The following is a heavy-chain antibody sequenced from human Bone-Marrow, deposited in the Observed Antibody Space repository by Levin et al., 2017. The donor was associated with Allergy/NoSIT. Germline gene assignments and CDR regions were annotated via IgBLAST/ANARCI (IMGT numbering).Heavy chain of an antibody. CDR3: AREMNRGWYRDY. V-gene: IGHV3-7*04. CDR1: GFTFSSYW. Sequence: GGSLRLSCAASGFTFSSYWMTWVRQTPGKGLEWVANMNQDGSEIYYVDSVKGRFTISRDNAKNSLYLQMNSLRVEDTAVYYCAREMNRGWYRDYWGQGTLVTVSS. CDR2: MNQDGSEI. J-gene: IGHJ4*02. D-gene: IGHD6-19*01.